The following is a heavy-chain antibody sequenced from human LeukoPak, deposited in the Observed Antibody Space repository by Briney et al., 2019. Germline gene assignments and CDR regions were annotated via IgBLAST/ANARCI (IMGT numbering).Heavy chain of an antibody. J-gene: IGHJ3*02. CDR2: IYGGGST. D-gene: IGHD2-2*01. CDR3: AKEGGCSSTSCPNDAFDI. V-gene: IGHV3-53*01. CDR1: GVTVSNNF. Sequence: GGSLRLSCAASGVTVSNNFMSWVRQAPGKGLEWVSVIYGGGSTYYADSVKGRFTISRDNSKNTLYLQMNSLRAEDTAVYYCAKEGGCSSTSCPNDAFDIWGQGTMVTVSS.